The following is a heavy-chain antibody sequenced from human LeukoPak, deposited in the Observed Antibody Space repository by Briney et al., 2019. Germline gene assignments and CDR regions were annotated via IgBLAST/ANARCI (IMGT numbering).Heavy chain of an antibody. CDR1: GGSISSGGYS. D-gene: IGHD5-24*01. CDR3: ARVIGVRDGHKPYGFYFDY. V-gene: IGHV4-30-2*01. J-gene: IGHJ4*02. Sequence: SETLSLTRGVSGGSISSGGYSWSWIRQPPGKGLEWIGYIYQSGSAYYNPSLKSRVTISLDRSKKQFSLKLSSVTAADTAVYYCARVIGVRDGHKPYGFYFDYWGQGALVTVSS. CDR2: IYQSGSA.